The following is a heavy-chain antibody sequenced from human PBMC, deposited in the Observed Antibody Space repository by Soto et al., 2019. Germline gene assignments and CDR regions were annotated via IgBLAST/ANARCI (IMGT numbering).Heavy chain of an antibody. V-gene: IGHV1-69*13. D-gene: IGHD3-22*01. J-gene: IGHJ3*02. Sequence: SVKVSCKASGGTFSSYAISWVRQAPGQGLEWMGGIIPIFGTANYAQKFQGRVTITADESTSTAYMELSSLRSEDTAVYYCAREGVLDYDSSGYYHPGAFDIWGQGTMVTVSS. CDR3: AREGVLDYDSSGYYHPGAFDI. CDR1: GGTFSSYA. CDR2: IIPIFGTA.